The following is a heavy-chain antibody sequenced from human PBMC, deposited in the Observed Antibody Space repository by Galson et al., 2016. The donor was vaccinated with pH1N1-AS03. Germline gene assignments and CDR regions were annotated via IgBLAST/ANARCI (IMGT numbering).Heavy chain of an antibody. CDR1: GFTFSSYS. J-gene: IGHJ3*02. CDR2: ISSSGNYK. V-gene: IGHV3-21*01. D-gene: IGHD2/OR15-2a*01. Sequence: SLRLSCAASGFTFSSYSMNWVRQAPGKGLEWVSSISSSGNYKYYADSVKGRFTVSRDNAMNSLYLQMNSLRAEDTALYYYDSSTYRPDAFDIWGQGTMVTVSS. CDR3: DSSTYRPDAFDI.